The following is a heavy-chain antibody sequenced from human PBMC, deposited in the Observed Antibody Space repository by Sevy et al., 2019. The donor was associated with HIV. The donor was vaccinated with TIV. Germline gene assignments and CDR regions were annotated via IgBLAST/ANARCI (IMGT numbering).Heavy chain of an antibody. CDR2: VSGSSNYI. CDR1: GFTFSSYN. Sequence: GGSLRLSCAASGFTFSSYNMNWVRQAPGKGLEWVSSVSGSSNYIYYAESVKGRFIISRDNAKNTLYLQMNSLRADDTAVYYCARGPPVGSYDYFDYWGQGTLVTVSS. V-gene: IGHV3-21*06. D-gene: IGHD1-26*01. J-gene: IGHJ4*02. CDR3: ARGPPVGSYDYFDY.